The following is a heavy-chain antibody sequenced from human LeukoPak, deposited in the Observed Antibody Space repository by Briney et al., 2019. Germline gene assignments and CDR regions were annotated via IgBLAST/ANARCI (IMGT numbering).Heavy chain of an antibody. CDR3: AKDPRKLATMADYFEY. J-gene: IGHJ4*02. D-gene: IGHD3-10*01. V-gene: IGHV3-23*01. CDR1: GFTFSSYA. Sequence: GGSLRLSCAASGFTFSSYAMSWVRQAPGKGLEWVSAISDSGGSTYYADSVKGRFTISRDNSKNTLYLQMNSLRAEDTPVYYCAKDPRKLATMADYFEYWGQGTLVTVSS. CDR2: ISDSGGST.